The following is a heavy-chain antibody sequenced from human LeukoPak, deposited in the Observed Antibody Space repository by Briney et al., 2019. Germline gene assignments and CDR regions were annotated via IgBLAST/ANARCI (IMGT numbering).Heavy chain of an antibody. V-gene: IGHV3-43D*03. Sequence: AGGSLRLTCAASGFTFDDYAMHWVRQAPGKGLEWVSLSWDGGSSYYADSVKGRFIISRDNSKNSLYLQMNSLRAEDTALYYCAKDSVAVTGTGNIDYWGQGTLVTVSS. CDR2: SWDGGSS. CDR1: GFTFDDYA. CDR3: AKDSVAVTGTGNIDY. J-gene: IGHJ4*02. D-gene: IGHD6-19*01.